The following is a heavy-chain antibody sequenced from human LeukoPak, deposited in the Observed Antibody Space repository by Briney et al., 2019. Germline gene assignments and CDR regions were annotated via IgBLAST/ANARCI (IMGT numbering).Heavy chain of an antibody. V-gene: IGHV3-15*01. CDR1: GFTFSNAW. Sequence: GGSLRLSFAASGFTFSNAWMSWVRQAPGKGLEWVGRIKSKTDGGTTDYAAPVKGRFTISRDDSKNTLYLQMNSLKTEDTAVYYCASRTDFWSGYYTDYWGQGTLVTVSS. CDR2: IKSKTDGGTT. CDR3: ASRTDFWSGYYTDY. J-gene: IGHJ4*02. D-gene: IGHD3-3*01.